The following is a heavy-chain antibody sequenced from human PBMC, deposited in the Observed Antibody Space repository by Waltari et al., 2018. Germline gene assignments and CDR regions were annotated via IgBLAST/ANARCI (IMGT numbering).Heavy chain of an antibody. D-gene: IGHD3-22*01. V-gene: IGHV1-2*06. Sequence: QVQLVQSGAEVKKPGASVKVSCKASGSTFTGYSLPWVRQAPGQGLEWRGRINPNRGGTNYAQKFQGRVTMTRDTSISTAYMELSRLRSDDTAVYYCARAHYYDSSGRHWGQGTLVTVSS. J-gene: IGHJ4*02. CDR2: INPNRGGT. CDR1: GSTFTGYS. CDR3: ARAHYYDSSGRH.